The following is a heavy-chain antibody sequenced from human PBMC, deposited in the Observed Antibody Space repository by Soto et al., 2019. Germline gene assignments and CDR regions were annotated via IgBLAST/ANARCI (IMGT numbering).Heavy chain of an antibody. V-gene: IGHV4-59*01. CDR1: GGSISSYY. D-gene: IGHD6-19*01. Sequence: PSETLSLTCTVSGGSISSYYWSWIQQPPGKGLKWIRYIYYSGSTNYNPSLKSRVTISVDTSKNQFSLKLSSVTAADTAVYYCARGEAVAGENWFAPWGQGTLVTVSS. CDR2: IYYSGST. J-gene: IGHJ5*02. CDR3: ARGEAVAGENWFAP.